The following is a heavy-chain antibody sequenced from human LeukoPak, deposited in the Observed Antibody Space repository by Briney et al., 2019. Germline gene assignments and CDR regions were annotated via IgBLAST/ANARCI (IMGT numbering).Heavy chain of an antibody. J-gene: IGHJ4*02. D-gene: IGHD5-24*01. Sequence: GGSLRLSCAASGFTFSTYAVNWVRQAPGKGLEWVSAISSSGGTTYYADSVKSRFSISRDNSKNTLYLRMNSLRAEDTAVYYCAKDRNASPTNFDSWGQGTLVTVSA. CDR3: AKDRNASPTNFDS. V-gene: IGHV3-23*01. CDR2: ISSSGGTT. CDR1: GFTFSTYA.